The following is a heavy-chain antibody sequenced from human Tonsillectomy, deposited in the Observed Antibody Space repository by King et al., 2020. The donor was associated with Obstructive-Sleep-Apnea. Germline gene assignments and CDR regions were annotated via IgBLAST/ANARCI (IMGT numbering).Heavy chain of an antibody. D-gene: IGHD3-10*02. J-gene: IGHJ4*02. CDR2: INPSSGGT. V-gene: IGHV1-2*02. CDR3: ARDVPNSPPNANDY. Sequence: QLVQSGAEVKKPGASVKVSCKASGYTFTGYYMHWVRQAPGQGLEWMGWINPSSGGTNSAQKFQGRVSMTRDTFSSTAYMELNSLRSDDTAVYYCARDVPNSPPNANDYWGQGTLVTVSS. CDR1: GYTFTGYY.